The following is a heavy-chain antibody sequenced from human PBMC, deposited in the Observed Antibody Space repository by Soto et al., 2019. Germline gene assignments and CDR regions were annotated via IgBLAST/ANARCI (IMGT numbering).Heavy chain of an antibody. D-gene: IGHD6-13*01. J-gene: IGHJ5*02. Sequence: QVQLQESAPGLVKPSQTLPLTALVSGASITSGGYYWSWTRQHPGKGLEWIGYIYYSGSTYYNPSLKSRVTISVDTSKNQFSLKLSSVTAADTAVYYCARGAHYSSPFRWFDPWGQGTLVTVSS. CDR3: ARGAHYSSPFRWFDP. CDR2: IYYSGST. V-gene: IGHV4-31*03. CDR1: GASITSGGYY.